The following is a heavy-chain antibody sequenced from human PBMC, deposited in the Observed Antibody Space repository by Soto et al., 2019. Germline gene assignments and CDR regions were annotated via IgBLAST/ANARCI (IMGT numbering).Heavy chain of an antibody. V-gene: IGHV1-8*01. D-gene: IGHD3-22*01. CDR3: AKDPPSVTMIPVYGMDV. CDR2: MNPNTGNS. Sequence: ASVKVSCKASGYTFTSSDINWVRQAPGQGLEWMGWMNPNTGNSGFAQKFQGTVTMTSDTSISTAYMDLSSLRSEDTAVYYCAKDPPSVTMIPVYGMDVFLQRTTFTFSS. J-gene: IGHJ6*02. CDR1: GYTFTSSD.